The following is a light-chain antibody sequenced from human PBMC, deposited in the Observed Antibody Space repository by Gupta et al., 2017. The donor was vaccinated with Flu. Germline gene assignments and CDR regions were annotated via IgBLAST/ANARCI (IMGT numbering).Light chain of an antibody. V-gene: IGLV2-23*02. Sequence: QSALPQPASVSGSPGQSITISCTGTTSDVGSYNFVSWYQQHPGKAPKSMIYEVTKRPSGVSNRFSGSKSGNTASLTISGLQAEDEADYYCCSYANTNTLVFGGGTKLTVL. CDR3: CSYANTNTLV. CDR2: EVT. CDR1: TSDVGSYNF. J-gene: IGLJ3*02.